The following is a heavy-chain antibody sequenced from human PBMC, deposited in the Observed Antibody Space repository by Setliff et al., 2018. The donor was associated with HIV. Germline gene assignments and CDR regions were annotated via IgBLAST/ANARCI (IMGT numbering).Heavy chain of an antibody. D-gene: IGHD5-12*01. V-gene: IGHV3-23*01. CDR3: AKDIPVEGDSGYDPLFGY. Sequence: GGSLRLSCAASGFTFSSYAMSWVRQAPGKGLEWVSAISGSGGSTYYADSVKGRFTISRDNSKNTLYLQMNSLRAEDTAVYYCAKDIPVEGDSGYDPLFGYWGQGTLVTVSS. J-gene: IGHJ4*02. CDR1: GFTFSSYA. CDR2: ISGSGGST.